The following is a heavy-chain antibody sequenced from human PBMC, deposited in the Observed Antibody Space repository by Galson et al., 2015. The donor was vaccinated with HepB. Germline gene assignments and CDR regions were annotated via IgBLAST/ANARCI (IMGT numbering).Heavy chain of an antibody. V-gene: IGHV4-34*01. CDR2: INHSG. CDR3: ARERGGWYSPGVRGAFDI. D-gene: IGHD6-19*01. J-gene: IGHJ3*02. CDR1: GGSFSGYY. Sequence: ETLSLTCAVYGGSFSGYYWSWIRQPPGKGLEWIGEINHSGSTISVDTSKNQFSLKLSSVTAADTAVYYCARERGGWYSPGVRGAFDIWGQGTMVTVSS.